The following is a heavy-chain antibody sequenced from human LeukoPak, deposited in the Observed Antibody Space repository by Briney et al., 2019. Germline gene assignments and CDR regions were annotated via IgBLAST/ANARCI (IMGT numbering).Heavy chain of an antibody. CDR2: IYWNDDK. CDR3: AHRGTSWGEPLPMPPHFDY. V-gene: IGHV2-5*01. CDR1: GFSLSTSGVG. J-gene: IGHJ4*02. D-gene: IGHD2-2*01. Sequence: SGPTLVNPTQTLTLTCTFSGFSLSTSGVGVGWIRQPPGKALEWLALIYWNDDKRYSPSLKSRLTITKDTSKNQVVLTMTNMDPVDTATYYCAHRGTSWGEPLPMPPHFDYWGQGTLVTVSS.